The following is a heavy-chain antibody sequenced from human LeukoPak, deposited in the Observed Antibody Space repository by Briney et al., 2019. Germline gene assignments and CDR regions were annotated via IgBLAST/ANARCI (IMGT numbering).Heavy chain of an antibody. CDR3: GRCSTSCYTALYYYYYYMDV. J-gene: IGHJ6*03. D-gene: IGHD2-2*02. Sequence: ASVKVSCKASGYTFTSYDINWVRQATGQGLEWMGWMNPNSGNTSYAQKFQGRVTMTRNTSISTAYMELSSLRTEDTAVYYCGRCSTSCYTALYYYYYYMDVWGKGTTVTVSS. CDR1: GYTFTSYD. CDR2: MNPNSGNT. V-gene: IGHV1-8*01.